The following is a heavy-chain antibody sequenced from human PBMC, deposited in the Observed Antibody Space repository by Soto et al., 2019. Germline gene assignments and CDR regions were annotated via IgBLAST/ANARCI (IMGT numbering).Heavy chain of an antibody. J-gene: IGHJ4*02. CDR2: IIGSGGST. D-gene: IGHD3-10*01. V-gene: IGHV3-23*01. CDR1: GFTFSSYA. CDR3: TKGPFAPGGVDN. Sequence: PGWSLRLSCASSGFTFSSYAMRWVRQAPGKGLEWFAAIIGSGGSTYYADSLKGRFTIPRDNSTNTLYLQFNSPRAGGCAVYYCTKGPFAPGGVDNWRQGSLVNVS.